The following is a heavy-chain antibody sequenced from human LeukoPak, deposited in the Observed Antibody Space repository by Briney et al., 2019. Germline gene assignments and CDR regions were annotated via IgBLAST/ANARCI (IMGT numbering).Heavy chain of an antibody. J-gene: IGHJ4*02. CDR1: GFTFSSYS. Sequence: QTGGSLRLSCAASGFTFSSYSMNWVRQAPGKGLEWVSYISSSSSTIYYADSVKGRFTISRDNAKNSLYLQMNSLRDEDTAVYYCARDPSPRRRGIAAAVDYWGQGTLVTVSS. CDR3: ARDPSPRRRGIAAAVDY. D-gene: IGHD6-13*01. CDR2: ISSSSSTI. V-gene: IGHV3-48*02.